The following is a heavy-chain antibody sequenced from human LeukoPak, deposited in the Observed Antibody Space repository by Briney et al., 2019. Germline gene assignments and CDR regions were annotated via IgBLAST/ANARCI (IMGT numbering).Heavy chain of an antibody. CDR3: ANENYYGSGSYADY. V-gene: IGHV3-21*01. Sequence: GGSLRLSCAASGFTFSSHSMNWVRQAPGKGLEWVSSISSSSTYIYYADSVKGRFTISRDNSKNTLYLQMHSLRAEDTAVYYCANENYYGSGSYADYWGQGTLVTVSS. CDR1: GFTFSSHS. CDR2: ISSSSTYI. J-gene: IGHJ4*02. D-gene: IGHD3-10*01.